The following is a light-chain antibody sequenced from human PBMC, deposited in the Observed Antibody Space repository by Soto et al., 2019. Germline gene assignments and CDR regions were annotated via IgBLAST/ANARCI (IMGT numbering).Light chain of an antibody. CDR1: SSDIGGYNF. CDR2: DVS. V-gene: IGLV2-14*03. CDR3: NSYRTVSTYV. J-gene: IGLJ1*01. Sequence: QSALTQPASVSGSPGQSITISRTGTSSDIGGYNFVSWYQHHPGKAPKLLIHDVSNRPSGVSSRFSGSKSGNTASLTISGLQAEDEADYYCNSYRTVSTYVFGTGTKLTVL.